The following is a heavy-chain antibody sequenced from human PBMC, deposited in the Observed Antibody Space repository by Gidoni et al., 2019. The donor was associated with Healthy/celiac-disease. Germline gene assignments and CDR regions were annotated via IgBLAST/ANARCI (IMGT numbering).Heavy chain of an antibody. V-gene: IGHV4-30-4*01. CDR1: GGSSSSGDYY. CDR2: IYYSGST. CDR3: AREQYGSGSYYN. J-gene: IGHJ4*02. D-gene: IGHD3-10*01. Sequence: QVQLQESGPGLVEPSQTLSLTCTFSGGSSSSGDYYWSWIRQPPGKCLEWIGYIYYSGSTYYIPSLKGRVTISVDTSKNQFSLKLSSVTAADTAVDYCAREQYGSGSYYNWGQGTLVTVSS.